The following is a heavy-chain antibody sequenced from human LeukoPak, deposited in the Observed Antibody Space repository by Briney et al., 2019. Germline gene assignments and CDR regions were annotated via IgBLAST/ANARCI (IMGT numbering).Heavy chain of an antibody. CDR3: AKYIAVAGKRSYFDY. CDR1: GFTFSSYA. J-gene: IGHJ4*02. V-gene: IGHV3-23*01. Sequence: GGSLRLSCAASGFTFSSYAMSWVRQAPGKGLEWVSAISGSGGSTYYADSVKGRFTISRDNSKNTLYLQMDSLRAEETAVYYCAKYIAVAGKRSYFDYWGQGTLVTVSS. D-gene: IGHD6-19*01. CDR2: ISGSGGST.